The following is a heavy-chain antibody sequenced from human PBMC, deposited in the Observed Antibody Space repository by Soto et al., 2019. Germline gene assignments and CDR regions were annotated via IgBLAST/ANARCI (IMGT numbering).Heavy chain of an antibody. CDR3: ARADWFPSLSFY. CDR2: ISSSGSTA. J-gene: IGHJ4*02. CDR1: GFTFSRFD. V-gene: IGHV3-48*03. Sequence: PGGSLRLSCAASGFTFSRFDLHWVRQAPGKGLEWISYISSSGSTAYYASSVEGRFTISRDNANNSVYLQMDSLRAEDTALYYCARADWFPSLSFYWGQGALVTVSS. D-gene: IGHD3-10*01.